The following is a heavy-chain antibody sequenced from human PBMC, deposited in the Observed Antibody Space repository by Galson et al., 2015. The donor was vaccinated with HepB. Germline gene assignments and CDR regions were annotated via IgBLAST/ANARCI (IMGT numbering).Heavy chain of an antibody. CDR2: IYPIDFDT. CDR3: ARLGYDFWAGHTMFQLDH. Sequence: QSGAEVKKPGESLKISCETSGYRFAGHWIAWVRHMPGKGLEWMGSIYPIDFDTRYIPSFQGQVTMSADKSTKTAHFQWSSLKVSDSATYFCARLGYDFWAGHTMFQLDHWGQGTLVTVSS. CDR1: GYRFAGHW. J-gene: IGHJ5*02. D-gene: IGHD3-3*01. V-gene: IGHV5-51*01.